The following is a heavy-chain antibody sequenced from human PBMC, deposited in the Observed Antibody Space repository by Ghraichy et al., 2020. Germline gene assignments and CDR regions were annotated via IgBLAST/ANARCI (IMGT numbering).Heavy chain of an antibody. Sequence: GESLNISCAASGFTFSDYYMSWIRQAPGKGLEWVSYISSSGSTIYYADSVKGRFTISRDNAKNSLYLQMNSLRAEDTAVYYCARAVGLYSSSSGWFDPWGQGTLVTVSS. J-gene: IGHJ5*02. CDR2: ISSSGSTI. D-gene: IGHD6-6*01. CDR3: ARAVGLYSSSSGWFDP. CDR1: GFTFSDYY. V-gene: IGHV3-11*01.